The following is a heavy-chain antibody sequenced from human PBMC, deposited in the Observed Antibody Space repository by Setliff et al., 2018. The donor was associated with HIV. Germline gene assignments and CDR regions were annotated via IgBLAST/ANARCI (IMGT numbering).Heavy chain of an antibody. D-gene: IGHD1-26*01. CDR3: TTDLGGSYHGWNY. V-gene: IGHV3-15*01. Sequence: LRLSCAASGFTFSHAWMSWVRQAPGKGLEWVGRIRSKIHGGTTDYAAPLKGRFTISRDDSKTTLYLEINSLKTDDTAVYYCTTDLGGSYHGWNYWGQGTLVTVSS. J-gene: IGHJ4*02. CDR2: IRSKIHGGTT. CDR1: GFTFSHAW.